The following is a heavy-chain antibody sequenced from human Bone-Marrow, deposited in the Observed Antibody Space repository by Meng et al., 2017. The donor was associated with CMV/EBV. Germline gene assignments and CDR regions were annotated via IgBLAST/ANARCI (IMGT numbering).Heavy chain of an antibody. CDR2: ISSSSSYI. CDR3: ARDPPYYDSSGYYNLPYYYYYYGMDV. Sequence: GGSLRLSCAASGFTFSSYSMNWVRQAPGKGLEWVSSISSSSSYIYYADSVKGRLTISRDNAKNSLYLQMNSLRAEDTAVYYCARDPPYYDSSGYYNLPYYYYYYGMDVWGQGTTVTVSS. D-gene: IGHD3-22*01. V-gene: IGHV3-21*01. CDR1: GFTFSSYS. J-gene: IGHJ6*02.